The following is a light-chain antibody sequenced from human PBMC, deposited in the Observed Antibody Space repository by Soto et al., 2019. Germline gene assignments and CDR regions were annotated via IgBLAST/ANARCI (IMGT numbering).Light chain of an antibody. Sequence: EIVLTQSPGTLSLSPGERATLSCRASQSVSSNYLAWYQQKPGQAPRPLIYGASSRATGIPDRFSGSGSGTDFPLTISRLEPEDFAVYYCQQYGSSPYTFGQGTKLEIK. J-gene: IGKJ2*01. CDR2: GAS. CDR1: QSVSSNY. V-gene: IGKV3-20*01. CDR3: QQYGSSPYT.